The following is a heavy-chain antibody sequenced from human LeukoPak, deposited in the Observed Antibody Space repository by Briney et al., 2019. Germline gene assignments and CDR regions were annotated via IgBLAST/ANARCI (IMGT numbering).Heavy chain of an antibody. D-gene: IGHD2-21*02. Sequence: GGSLRLSCAASGFTSSSYAMTWVRQAPGKGLEWVSGISATGGNTYYADSVKGRFTISRDNSKNTLYLQMNSLRAEDTAVYYCAKDLGHCGGDCYSGSDYWGQGTLVTVSS. CDR3: AKDLGHCGGDCYSGSDY. CDR1: GFTSSSYA. CDR2: ISATGGNT. V-gene: IGHV3-23*01. J-gene: IGHJ4*02.